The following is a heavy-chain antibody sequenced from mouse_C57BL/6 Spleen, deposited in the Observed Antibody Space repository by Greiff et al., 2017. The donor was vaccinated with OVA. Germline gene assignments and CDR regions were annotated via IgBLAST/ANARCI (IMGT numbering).Heavy chain of an antibody. CDR2: IYPGDGDT. D-gene: IGHD1-1*01. V-gene: IGHV1-82*01. CDR1: GYAFSSSW. J-gene: IGHJ2*01. CDR3: ARDYYYGIEY. Sequence: QVQLQQSGPELVKPGASVKISCKASGYAFSSSWMNWVKQRPGKGLEWIGRIYPGDGDTNYNGKFKGKATLTADKSSSTAYMQLSSLTSEDSAVYFCARDYYYGIEYWGQGTTLTVSS.